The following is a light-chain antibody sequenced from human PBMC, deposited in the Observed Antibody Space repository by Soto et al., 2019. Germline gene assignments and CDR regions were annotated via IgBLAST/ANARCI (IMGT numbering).Light chain of an antibody. CDR2: VNSDGSH. J-gene: IGLJ3*02. Sequence: QPVLTQSPSASASLGTSVKHTCTLSMGHSSYAIAWHQQQPEKGPRYLMKVNSDGSHIKGDGITDRFSGSSSGDERYLTISSLQSEDEADYYCQTWGTGMRVFGGGTKVTVL. V-gene: IGLV4-69*01. CDR3: QTWGTGMRV. CDR1: MGHSSYA.